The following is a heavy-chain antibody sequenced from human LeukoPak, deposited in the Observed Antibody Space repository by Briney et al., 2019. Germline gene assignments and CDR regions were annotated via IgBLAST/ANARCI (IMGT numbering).Heavy chain of an antibody. CDR1: GGSISSYY. J-gene: IGHJ2*01. CDR3: ARGIGYCSSTSCHRAGYWYFDL. D-gene: IGHD2-2*01. CDR2: IYISGST. V-gene: IGHV4-4*07. Sequence: SETLSLTCTVSGGSISSYYWSWVRQPAGKGLGWVGRIYISGSTNYNPTLKSRVTLSVDTSKNQFSLKLSSVTAADTAVYYCARGIGYCSSTSCHRAGYWYFDLWGRGTLVTVSS.